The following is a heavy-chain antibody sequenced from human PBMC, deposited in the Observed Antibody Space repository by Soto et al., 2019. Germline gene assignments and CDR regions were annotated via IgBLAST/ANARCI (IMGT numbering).Heavy chain of an antibody. Sequence: GGSLRLSCAASGFTFRSYWMSWVRQAPGKGLEWVANIKQDGSEKYYVDSVKGRFTISRDNAKNSLYLQMNSLRAEDTAVYYCARAGSTVTTFLYYYYGMDVWGQGTTVTVSS. CDR3: ARAGSTVTTFLYYYYGMDV. V-gene: IGHV3-7*01. J-gene: IGHJ6*02. CDR1: GFTFRSYW. CDR2: IKQDGSEK. D-gene: IGHD4-17*01.